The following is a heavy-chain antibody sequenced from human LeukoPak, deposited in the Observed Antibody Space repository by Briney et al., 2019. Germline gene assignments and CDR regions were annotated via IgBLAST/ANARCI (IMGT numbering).Heavy chain of an antibody. J-gene: IGHJ4*02. CDR3: ARDKQSSGWYYFDY. CDR2: ISSSGNDI. CDR1: GFTFSSYS. Sequence: GGSLRLSCAASGFTFSSYSMNWVRQAPGKGLEWVSAISSSGNDIYDGDSVKGRFTICRDNAKHTVFLQMSSLRAEDTAVYYCARDKQSSGWYYFDYWGQGALVTVSS. D-gene: IGHD6-19*01. V-gene: IGHV3-21*01.